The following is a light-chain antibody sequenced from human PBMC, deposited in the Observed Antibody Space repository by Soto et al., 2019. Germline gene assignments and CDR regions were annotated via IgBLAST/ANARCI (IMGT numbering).Light chain of an antibody. CDR2: GAS. V-gene: IGKV3-20*01. CDR3: QQYVTSPLT. J-gene: IGKJ4*01. Sequence: EIVLTQSPGTLSLSPGERATLSCRASQSVSYSYLAWYQQKPGQAPRLLIYGASSRATGIPDRFSGSGSGTDFTLTISRLEPEDFAVYYCQQYVTSPLTFGGGTKVDIK. CDR1: QSVSYSY.